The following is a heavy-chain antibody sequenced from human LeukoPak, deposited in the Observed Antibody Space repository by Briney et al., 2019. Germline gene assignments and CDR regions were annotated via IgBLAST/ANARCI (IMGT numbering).Heavy chain of an antibody. V-gene: IGHV3-23*01. J-gene: IGHJ4*02. Sequence: GGSLRLSCAASGFTFSTYAMSWVRQALGKGLEWVSGISDSGGKTDYVDSVKGRFTVSRDNSKNTVYLQMNSLRAEDTAVYYRAARAGGFRHFDYWGQGTLVTVSS. D-gene: IGHD3-10*01. CDR1: GFTFSTYA. CDR2: ISDSGGKT. CDR3: AARAGGFRHFDY.